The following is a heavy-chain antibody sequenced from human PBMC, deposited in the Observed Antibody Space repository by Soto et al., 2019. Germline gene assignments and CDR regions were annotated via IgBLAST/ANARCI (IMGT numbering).Heavy chain of an antibody. CDR2: ISYDGSNK. Sequence: SLRLSCAASGFTFSSYAMHWVRQAPGKGLEWVAVISYDGSNKYYADSVKGRFTISRDNSKNTLYLQMNSLRAEDTAVYYCARTTYCGGDCYSHFDYWGQGTLVTVSS. D-gene: IGHD2-21*02. V-gene: IGHV3-30-3*01. CDR3: ARTTYCGGDCYSHFDY. CDR1: GFTFSSYA. J-gene: IGHJ4*02.